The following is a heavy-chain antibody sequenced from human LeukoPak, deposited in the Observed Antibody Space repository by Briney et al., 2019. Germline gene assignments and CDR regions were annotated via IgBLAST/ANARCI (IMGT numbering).Heavy chain of an antibody. J-gene: IGHJ4*02. D-gene: IGHD4-17*01. CDR2: INCNSGGT. CDR3: ARDKATVDTPYFDY. CDR1: GYTFTGYY. V-gene: IGHV1-2*02. Sequence: ASVTVSCKASGYTFTGYYLHWVRQAPGQGLEWMGWINCNSGGTSYAQKFQGRVTMTRDTSISTVYMELSRQIFDDTAVYYCARDKATVDTPYFDYWGQGTQVTVSS.